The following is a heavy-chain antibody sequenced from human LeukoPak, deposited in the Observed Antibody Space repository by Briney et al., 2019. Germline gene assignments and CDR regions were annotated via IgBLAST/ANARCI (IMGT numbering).Heavy chain of an antibody. J-gene: IGHJ3*02. CDR1: GGTFSSYA. V-gene: IGHV1-69*05. CDR2: IIPIFGTA. Sequence: SVKVSCKASGGTFSSYAISWVRQAPGQGLEWMGGIIPIFGTANYAQKFQDRVTITTNESTSTAYMELSSLRSEDTAVYYCARDARVILGARDPFDIWGQGTMVTVSS. CDR3: ARDARVILGARDPFDI. D-gene: IGHD1-26*01.